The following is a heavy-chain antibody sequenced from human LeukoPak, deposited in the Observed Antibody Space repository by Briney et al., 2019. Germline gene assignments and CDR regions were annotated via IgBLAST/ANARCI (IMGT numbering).Heavy chain of an antibody. J-gene: IGHJ4*02. V-gene: IGHV4-31*03. Sequence: SETLSLTCTVSGGSISSGDYYWSWIRQHPGKGLEWIGHIYYSGSTNYNPSLKSRVTISVDTSKNQFSLKLSSVTAADTAVYYCARRCSSTSCHGKYFDYWGQGTLVTVSS. CDR2: IYYSGST. CDR1: GGSISSGDYY. D-gene: IGHD2-2*01. CDR3: ARRCSSTSCHGKYFDY.